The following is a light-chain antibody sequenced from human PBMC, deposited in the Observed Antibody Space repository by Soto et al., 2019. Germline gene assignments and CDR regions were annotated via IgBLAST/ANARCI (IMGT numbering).Light chain of an antibody. V-gene: IGKV1-39*01. CDR2: AAS. J-gene: IGKJ1*01. CDR1: QSISSY. CDR3: QQYYSTPRT. Sequence: DLQMTQSPSSLSASVGDRVTITCRASQSISSYLNWYQQKPGKAPKLLIYAASSLQSGVPSRFSGSGSGTDFTLTISSLQPEDFATYYCQQYYSTPRTFGQGTKLEIK.